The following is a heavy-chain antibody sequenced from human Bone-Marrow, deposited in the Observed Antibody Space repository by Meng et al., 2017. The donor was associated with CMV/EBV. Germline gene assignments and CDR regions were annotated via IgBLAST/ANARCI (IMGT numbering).Heavy chain of an antibody. V-gene: IGHV6-1*01. CDR3: GGDFWGSPGGY. CDR2: TYYRSQWHI. CDR1: GDSVSSNNAA. J-gene: IGHJ4*02. D-gene: IGHD3-16*01. Sequence: SQTLSLTCAISGDSVSSNNAAWNWIRQSPSGGLEWLGRTYYRSQWHIEYAVSLRGRITINPDTSKNLFSLQLNSMTPEDTALYYCGGDFWGSPGGYWGQATQVTFSS.